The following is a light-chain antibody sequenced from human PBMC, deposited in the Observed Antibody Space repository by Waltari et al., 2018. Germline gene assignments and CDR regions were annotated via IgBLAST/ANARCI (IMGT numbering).Light chain of an antibody. CDR2: EDN. Sequence: QSVLTQAPSVSAAPGQTVTISCSGTTPNIGNNYVSWYQQLPGAAPKLVIDEDNRRPSGIPDRFSGSKSGASATLGITGLQTGDEADYYCGSWDSSLGIGVLGGGTRLTVL. CDR3: GSWDSSLGIGV. V-gene: IGLV1-51*01. CDR1: TPNIGNNY. J-gene: IGLJ3*02.